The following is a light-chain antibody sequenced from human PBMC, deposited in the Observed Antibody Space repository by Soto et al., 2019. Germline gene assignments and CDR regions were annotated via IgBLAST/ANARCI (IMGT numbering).Light chain of an antibody. Sequence: EIVMTQSPATLSLSPGERATLSSRASQSVYSNLAWYQQKPGQTPRLLIYESSTRATGIPARFSGGGSGTEFTLTISSLQSEDFADYFCQQYQSWPLTFGGGTKVEIK. V-gene: IGKV3-15*01. CDR2: ESS. CDR1: QSVYSN. CDR3: QQYQSWPLT. J-gene: IGKJ4*01.